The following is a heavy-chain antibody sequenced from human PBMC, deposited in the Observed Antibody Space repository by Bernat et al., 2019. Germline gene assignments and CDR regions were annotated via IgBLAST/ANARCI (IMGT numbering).Heavy chain of an antibody. J-gene: IGHJ5*02. CDR2: INSDGSST. CDR3: ARDGYSYGYFWFDP. D-gene: IGHD5-18*01. V-gene: IGHV3-74*01. CDR1: GFTFSSYW. Sequence: EVQLVESGGGLVQPGGSLRLSCAATGFTFSSYWMHWVRQAPGKGLVWVSRINSDGSSTSYADSVKGRFTISRDNAKNTLYLQMNSLRAEDTAVYYCARDGYSYGYFWFDPWGQGTLVTVSS.